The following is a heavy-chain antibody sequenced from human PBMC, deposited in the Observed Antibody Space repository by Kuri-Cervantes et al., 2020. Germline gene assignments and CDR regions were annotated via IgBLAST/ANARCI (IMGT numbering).Heavy chain of an antibody. D-gene: IGHD1-7*01. V-gene: IGHV3-30*18. CDR2: ISYDGSNK. CDR3: AKDSDWNYAGVAFDI. J-gene: IGHJ3*02. CDR1: GFTFSSYG. Sequence: GGSLRLSCAASGFTFSSYGMHWVRQAPGKGLEWVAVISYDGSNKYYADSVKGRFTISRDNAKNSLYPQMNSLRAEDTAVYYCAKDSDWNYAGVAFDIWGQGTMVTVSS.